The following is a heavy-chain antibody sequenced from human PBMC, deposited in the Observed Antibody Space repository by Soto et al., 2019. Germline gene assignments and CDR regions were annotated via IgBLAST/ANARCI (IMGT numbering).Heavy chain of an antibody. CDR3: ARDGVVVVAAMFYYYYGMDV. Sequence: SETLSLTCAVYGGSFSGYYWSWIRQPPGKGLEWIGEINHSGSTNYNPSLKSRVTISVDTSKNQFSLKLSSVTAADTAVYYCARDGVVVVAAMFYYYYGMDVWGQGTTVTVSS. D-gene: IGHD2-15*01. CDR2: INHSGST. V-gene: IGHV4-34*01. CDR1: GGSFSGYY. J-gene: IGHJ6*02.